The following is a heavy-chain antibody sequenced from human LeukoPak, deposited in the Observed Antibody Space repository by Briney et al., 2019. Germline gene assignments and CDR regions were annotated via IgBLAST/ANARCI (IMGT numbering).Heavy chain of an antibody. CDR1: GGSISSYY. V-gene: IGHV4-59*01. J-gene: IGHJ6*02. D-gene: IGHD5-18*01. CDR3: ARALRVDTVYYYYGMDV. CDR2: IYYSGST. Sequence: PSETLSLTCTVSGGSISSYYWSWIRQPPGKGLEWIGYIYYSGSTNYNPSLKSRVTISVDTSKNQFSLKLSSVTAADTAVYYCARALRVDTVYYYYGMDVWGQGTTVTVSS.